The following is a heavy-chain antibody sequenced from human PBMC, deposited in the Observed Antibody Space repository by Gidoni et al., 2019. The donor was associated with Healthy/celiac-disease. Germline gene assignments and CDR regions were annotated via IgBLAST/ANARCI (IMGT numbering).Heavy chain of an antibody. CDR1: GYSFTSYW. CDR2: IDPSDSYT. V-gene: IGHV5-10-1*01. J-gene: IGHJ6*02. D-gene: IGHD6-13*01. CDR3: ARSIAAAGTYYYYGMDV. Sequence: EVQLVQSGAEVKKPGESLRISCKGSGYSFTSYWISWVRQMPGKGLEWMGRIDPSDSYTNYSPSFQGHVTISADKSISTAYLQWSSLKASDTAMYYCARSIAAAGTYYYYGMDVWGQGTTVTVSS.